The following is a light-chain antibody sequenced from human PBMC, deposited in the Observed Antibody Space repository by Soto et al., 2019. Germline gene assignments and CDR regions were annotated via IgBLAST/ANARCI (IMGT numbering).Light chain of an antibody. Sequence: QSVLTQPPSVSGAPGQRVTISCTGSSSNIGARYDVHWYQQLPGTAPKLLIYGNSNRPSGVPDRFSGSKSGTSASLAITGLQAEDEADYYCQSYGSRLNGWGVFGGGTKLTVL. J-gene: IGLJ2*01. CDR3: QSYGSRLNGWGV. CDR1: SSNIGARYD. CDR2: GNS. V-gene: IGLV1-40*01.